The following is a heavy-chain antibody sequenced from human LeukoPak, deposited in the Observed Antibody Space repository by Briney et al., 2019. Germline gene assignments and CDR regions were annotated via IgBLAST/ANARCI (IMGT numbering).Heavy chain of an antibody. J-gene: IGHJ4*02. V-gene: IGHV1-18*01. CDR1: GYTFTSYG. D-gene: IGHD6-13*01. CDR3: ARDVGAAATIRFDY. CDR2: ISAYNGNT. Sequence: ASVKVSCKASGYTFTSYGISWVRQAPGQGLEWMGWISAYNGNTNYAQKFQGRVTMTRDTSISTAYMELSRLRSDDTAVYYCARDVGAAATIRFDYWGQGTLVTVSS.